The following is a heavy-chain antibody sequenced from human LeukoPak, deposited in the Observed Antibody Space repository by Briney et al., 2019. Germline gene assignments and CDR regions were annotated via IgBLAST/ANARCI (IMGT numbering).Heavy chain of an antibody. J-gene: IGHJ5*02. Sequence: SVKVSCKASGGTFNSYAISWVRQAPGQGLEWMGRIIPILGIANYAQKFQGRVTITADKSTSTAYMELSSLRSEDTAVYYCALVRGPSWFDPWGQGTLVTVSS. CDR1: GGTFNSYA. CDR2: IIPILGIA. V-gene: IGHV1-69*04. D-gene: IGHD3-10*01. CDR3: ALVRGPSWFDP.